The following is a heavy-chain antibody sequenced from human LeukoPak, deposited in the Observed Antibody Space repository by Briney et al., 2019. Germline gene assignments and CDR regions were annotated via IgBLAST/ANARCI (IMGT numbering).Heavy chain of an antibody. J-gene: IGHJ4*02. CDR1: GGSFSGYY. CDR2: INHSGST. Sequence: SETLSLTCAVYGGSFSGYYWSWIRQPPGKGLEWIGEINHSGSTNYNPSLKSRVTTSVDTSKNQFSLKLSSVTAADTAVYYCARRYSSSWADYWGQGTLVTVSS. CDR3: ARRYSSSWADY. V-gene: IGHV4-34*01. D-gene: IGHD6-13*01.